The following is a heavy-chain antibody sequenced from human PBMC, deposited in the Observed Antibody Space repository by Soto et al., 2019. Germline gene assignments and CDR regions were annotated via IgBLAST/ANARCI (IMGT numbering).Heavy chain of an antibody. Sequence: PGGSLRLSCAASGFTFSSNFMSWVRQAPGKGLEWVSVLHSGGSTYYADSVKGRFIISRDDSKNTLYLQMNSLRVEDTAVYYCARKVDYFDYWGQGTLVTVSS. V-gene: IGHV3-66*01. CDR2: LHSGGST. J-gene: IGHJ4*02. CDR3: ARKVDYFDY. CDR1: GFTFSSNF.